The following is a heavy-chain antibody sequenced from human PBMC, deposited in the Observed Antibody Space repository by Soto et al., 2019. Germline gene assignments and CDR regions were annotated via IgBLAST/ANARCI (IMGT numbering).Heavy chain of an antibody. CDR3: ARSYYDFWSGYDYYYYMDV. V-gene: IGHV1-8*02. CDR1: GCTFSSYA. D-gene: IGHD3-3*01. J-gene: IGHJ6*03. Sequence: ASVKVSCKASGCTFSSYAISWVRQAPGQGLEWMGGMIPNSGKTGYAQKFQGRVTMTRNTSISTAYMELSSLRSEDTAVYYCARSYYDFWSGYDYYYYMDVWGKGTTVTVSS. CDR2: MIPNSGKT.